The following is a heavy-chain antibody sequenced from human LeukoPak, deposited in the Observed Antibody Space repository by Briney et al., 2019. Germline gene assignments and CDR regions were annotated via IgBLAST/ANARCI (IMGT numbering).Heavy chain of an antibody. CDR2: IYSGGFT. J-gene: IGHJ4*02. CDR1: GFTVSSNY. V-gene: IGHV3-66*01. Sequence: GGSLRLSCAASGFTVSSNYMSWVRQAPGKGLEWVSVIYSGGFTYYADSVKGRFTISRDNSKNTLYLQMNSLRAEDTAVYYCAKSNTESQTTVGNWGQGTLVSVSS. D-gene: IGHD1-14*01. CDR3: AKSNTESQTTVGN.